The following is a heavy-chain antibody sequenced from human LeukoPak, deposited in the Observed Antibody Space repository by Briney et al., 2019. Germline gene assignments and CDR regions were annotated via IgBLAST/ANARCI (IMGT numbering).Heavy chain of an antibody. CDR3: AKVDRYDYVWGSYFDY. J-gene: IGHJ4*02. CDR2: ISGSGGST. Sequence: GGSLRLSCAASGFTFSSYAMSWVRQAPGKGLEWVSAISGSGGSTYCADSVKGRFTISRDNSKNTLYLQMNSLRAEDTAVYYCAKVDRYDYVWGSYFDYWGQGTLVTVSS. V-gene: IGHV3-23*01. D-gene: IGHD3-16*01. CDR1: GFTFSSYA.